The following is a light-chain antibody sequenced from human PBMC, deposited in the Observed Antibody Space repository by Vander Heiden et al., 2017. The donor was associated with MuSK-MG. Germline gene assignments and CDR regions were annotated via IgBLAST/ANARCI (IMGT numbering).Light chain of an antibody. CDR1: QSISRSY. J-gene: IGKJ2*01. Sequence: EIVLTQSPGTLSLSPGERATLSCRASQSISRSYLAWYQQKCGQAPRLLIYGASSRATGIPDRFSGSGSGTDFTLTISRLEPEDFAVYYCQQYGDAPPAYTFGQGTKLEIK. V-gene: IGKV3-20*01. CDR2: GAS. CDR3: QQYGDAPPAYT.